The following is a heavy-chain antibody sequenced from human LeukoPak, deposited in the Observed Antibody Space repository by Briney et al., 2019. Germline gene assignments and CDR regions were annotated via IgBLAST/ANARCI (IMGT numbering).Heavy chain of an antibody. J-gene: IGHJ3*02. V-gene: IGHV3-21*01. D-gene: IGHD2/OR15-2a*01. Sequence: PGGSLRLSCAASGFTLATYSMNWVRQAPGKGLEWVSSISSSSAYIYYADSVKGRFTISRDNAKESLFLQMNSPRPEDTALYYCASLKVRRIGNAFDIWGQGTMVTVSS. CDR1: GFTLATYS. CDR3: ASLKVRRIGNAFDI. CDR2: ISSSSAYI.